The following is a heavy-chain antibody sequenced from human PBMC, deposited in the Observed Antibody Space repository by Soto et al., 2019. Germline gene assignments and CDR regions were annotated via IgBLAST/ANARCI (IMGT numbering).Heavy chain of an antibody. J-gene: IGHJ6*02. D-gene: IGHD3-3*01. CDR2: IYYSGST. V-gene: IGHV4-31*03. CDR3: ARESAQDYDFWSGYYRTAYSPTDYYGMDV. CDR1: GGSISRGGYY. Sequence: SETLSLTSTVSGGSISRGGYYWSWIRQHPGTGLEWIGYIYYSGSTYYNPSLKSRVTISVDTSKNQFSLKLSSVTAADTAVYYCARESAQDYDFWSGYYRTAYSPTDYYGMDVWGQGATVTVSS.